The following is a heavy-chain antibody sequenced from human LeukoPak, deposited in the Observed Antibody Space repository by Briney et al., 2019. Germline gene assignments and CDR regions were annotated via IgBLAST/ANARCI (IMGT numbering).Heavy chain of an antibody. D-gene: IGHD3-10*01. CDR3: ARNNWFGESENWFDP. Sequence: TGGSLRLSCAASGFTFSSYSMNWVRQAPGKGPEWVSSISSSSSYIYYADSMKGRFTISRDNAKNSLYLQMNSLRAEDTAVYYCARNNWFGESENWFDPWGQGTLVTVSS. J-gene: IGHJ5*02. CDR2: ISSSSSYI. V-gene: IGHV3-21*01. CDR1: GFTFSSYS.